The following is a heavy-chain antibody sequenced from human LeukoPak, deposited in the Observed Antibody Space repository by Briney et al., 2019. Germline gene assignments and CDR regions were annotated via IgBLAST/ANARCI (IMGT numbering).Heavy chain of an antibody. CDR3: ARAARGGRFDP. V-gene: IGHV3-48*03. Sequence: GGSLRLSYAASGFTFSSYEMNWVRQAPGKGLEWVSYISSGGSSIFYADSVKGRFAISRDNAKSSLYLQMNSLRAEDTAVYYCARAARGGRFDPWGQGTLVTVSS. J-gene: IGHJ5*02. CDR1: GFTFSSYE. D-gene: IGHD3-16*01. CDR2: ISSGGSSI.